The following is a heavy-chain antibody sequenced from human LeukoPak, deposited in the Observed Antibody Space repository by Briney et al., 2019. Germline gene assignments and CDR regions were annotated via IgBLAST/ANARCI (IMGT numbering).Heavy chain of an antibody. V-gene: IGHV3-74*01. Sequence: PGGSLRLSCAASGFIFSTYWMHWVRQAPGKGLVWVARISSNGIITDRVDSLKGRLTISRDNAKNTLNLQVSSLRAEDTAVYYCARGITLEEAFDVWGQGTMVTVSS. J-gene: IGHJ3*01. CDR2: ISSNGIIT. D-gene: IGHD1-14*01. CDR1: GFIFSTYW. CDR3: ARGITLEEAFDV.